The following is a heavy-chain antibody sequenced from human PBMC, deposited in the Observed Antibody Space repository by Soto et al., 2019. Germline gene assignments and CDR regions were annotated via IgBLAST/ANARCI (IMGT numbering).Heavy chain of an antibody. CDR2: ISSSGSTI. CDR1: GFTFSDYY. Sequence: GGSLRLSCAAYGFTFSDYYMSWIRQAPGKGLEWVSYISSSGSTIYYADSVKGRFTISRDNAKNSLYLQMNSLRAEDTAVYYCAREGLQGSSWSVFDYWGQGTLVTVSS. J-gene: IGHJ4*02. CDR3: AREGLQGSSWSVFDY. V-gene: IGHV3-11*01. D-gene: IGHD6-13*01.